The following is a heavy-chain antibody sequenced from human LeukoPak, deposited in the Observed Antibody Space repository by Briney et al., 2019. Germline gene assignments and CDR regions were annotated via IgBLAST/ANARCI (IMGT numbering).Heavy chain of an antibody. D-gene: IGHD2-2*01. V-gene: IGHV3-21*01. CDR3: ARGTCSSTSCFLFDY. CDR2: ISSSSSYI. CDR1: GFTFSSYS. Sequence: GGSLRLSCAASGFTFSSYSMNWVRQAPGKGLEWVSSISSSSSYIYYADSVKGRFTISRDNAKNSLYLQMNSLRAEDTAVYYCARGTCSSTSCFLFDYWGQETLVTVSS. J-gene: IGHJ4*02.